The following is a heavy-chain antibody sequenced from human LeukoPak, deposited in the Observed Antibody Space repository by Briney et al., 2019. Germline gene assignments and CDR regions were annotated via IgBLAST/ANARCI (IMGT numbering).Heavy chain of an antibody. CDR2: IYYSGST. J-gene: IGHJ4*02. CDR3: ARDPLRYYFDY. V-gene: IGHV4-59*12. CDR1: GGSISSYY. Sequence: SETLSLTCTVSGGSISSYYWNWIRQPPGKGLEWIGYIYYSGSTNYNPSLKSRVTISVDTSKNQFSLKLSSVTAADTAVYYCARDPLRYYFDYWGQGTLVTVSS.